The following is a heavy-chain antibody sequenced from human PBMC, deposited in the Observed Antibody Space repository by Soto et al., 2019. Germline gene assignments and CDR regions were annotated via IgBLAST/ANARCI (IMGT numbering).Heavy chain of an antibody. D-gene: IGHD3-10*01. CDR1: GLTFDDYA. J-gene: IGHJ3*02. Sequence: DVQLVESGGGLVQPGRSLRLSCAASGLTFDDYAMHWVRQAPGKGLEWVSGISWNSGSIGYADSVKGRFTISRDNAKNSHYLQMNSLRAEDTALYYCAKAQIPQLWFGELFALGDAFAIWGQGTMVTVSS. CDR3: AKAQIPQLWFGELFALGDAFAI. CDR2: ISWNSGSI. V-gene: IGHV3-9*01.